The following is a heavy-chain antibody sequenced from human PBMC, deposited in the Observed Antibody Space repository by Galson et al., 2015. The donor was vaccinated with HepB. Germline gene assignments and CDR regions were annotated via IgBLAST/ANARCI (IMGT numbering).Heavy chain of an antibody. CDR3: ARIANRAQSAMVFDY. CDR2: IDWDGDK. V-gene: IGHV2-70*01. CDR1: GFSLSTSGMC. D-gene: IGHD5-18*01. Sequence: PALVKPTQTLTLTCTFSGFSLSTSGMCVSWIRQPPGKALEWLALIDWDGDKSYSTSLKTRLTISKDTSKNQVVLTVTNMDPLDTATYYCARIANRAQSAMVFDYWGQGTLVTVSS. J-gene: IGHJ4*02.